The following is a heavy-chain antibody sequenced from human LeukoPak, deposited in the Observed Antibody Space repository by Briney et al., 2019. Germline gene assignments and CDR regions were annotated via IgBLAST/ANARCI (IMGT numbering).Heavy chain of an antibody. CDR1: GFTFSSYW. V-gene: IGHV3-74*01. D-gene: IGHD2-21*02. J-gene: IGHJ6*02. Sequence: PGGSLRLSCAASGFTFSSYWMHWVRQAPGKGLVWVSRINSDGSSTSYADSVKGRFTISRDNAKNTLYLQMNSLRAEDTAVYYCARKYCGGDCHYYYGMDVWGQGTTVTVSS. CDR2: INSDGSST. CDR3: ARKYCGGDCHYYYGMDV.